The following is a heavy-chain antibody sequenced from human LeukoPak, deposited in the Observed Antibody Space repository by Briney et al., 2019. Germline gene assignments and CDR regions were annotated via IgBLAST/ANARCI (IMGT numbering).Heavy chain of an antibody. Sequence: SETLSLTCAVYGGSFSGYYWSWIRQPPGKGLEWIGEINHSGSTNYNPSLKSRVTISVDTSKNQFSLKLSSVTAADTAVYYCARGPLVQSSPEFDPWVQGTLVTVSS. D-gene: IGHD6-13*01. CDR2: INHSGST. CDR3: ARGPLVQSSPEFDP. J-gene: IGHJ5*02. V-gene: IGHV4-34*01. CDR1: GGSFSGYY.